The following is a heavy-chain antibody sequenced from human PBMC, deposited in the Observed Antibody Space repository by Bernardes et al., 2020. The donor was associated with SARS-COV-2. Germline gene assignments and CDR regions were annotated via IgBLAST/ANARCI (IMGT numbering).Heavy chain of an antibody. Sequence: SESLSLTCSVSGASIGRGYYWSCIRQFPGKGLEWLGYVYYTGTTYYNSSLKSRLSISVDTSENQFSLRLSSVTAADTAVYYCARDSGPTDGRAFEIWGRWTLGTVAS. V-gene: IGHV4-31*03. CDR3: ARDSGPTDGRAFEI. J-gene: IGHJ3*02. CDR2: VYYTGTT. CDR1: GASIGRGYY. D-gene: IGHD3-10*01.